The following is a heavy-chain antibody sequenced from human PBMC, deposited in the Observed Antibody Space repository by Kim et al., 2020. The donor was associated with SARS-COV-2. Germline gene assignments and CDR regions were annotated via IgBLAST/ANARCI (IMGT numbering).Heavy chain of an antibody. J-gene: IGHJ4*02. V-gene: IGHV4-39*01. D-gene: IGHD2-8*01. CDR2: INYSGST. CDR3: PSRGRTNGFCWGY. CDR1: GGSISSSSYY. Sequence: SETLSLTCTVSGGSISSSSYYWGWIRQPPGKGLEWIGSINYSGSTYDNPSLKSRVTISVDTAKNQFSLKLSSVTAAATAVYYCPSRGRTNGFCWGYWGQGTLVTVAS.